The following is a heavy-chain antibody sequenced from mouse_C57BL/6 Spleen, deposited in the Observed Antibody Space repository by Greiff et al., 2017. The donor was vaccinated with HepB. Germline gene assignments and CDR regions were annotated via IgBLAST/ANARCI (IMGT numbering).Heavy chain of an antibody. CDR2: IWRGGST. D-gene: IGHD1-1*01. J-gene: IGHJ4*01. V-gene: IGHV2-5*01. CDR3: AKSHYGSSYAMDY. CDR1: GFSLTSYG. Sequence: QVQLQQSGPGLVQPSQSLSITCTVSGFSLTSYGVHWVRQSPGKGLEWLGVIWRGGSTDYNAAFMSRLSITKDNSKSQVFFKMNSLQADDTAIYYCAKSHYGSSYAMDYWGQGTSVTVSS.